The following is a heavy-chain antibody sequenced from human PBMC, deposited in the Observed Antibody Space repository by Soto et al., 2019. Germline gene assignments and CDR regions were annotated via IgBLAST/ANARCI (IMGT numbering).Heavy chain of an antibody. D-gene: IGHD2-2*01. CDR3: VRYCSTTKCPFDY. CDR2: IYYSGNT. CDR1: GGSISSGGSY. V-gene: IGHV4-30-4*01. Sequence: SETLSLTCTVSGGSISSGGSYWGWIRQPPGKGLEWIGYIYYSGNTYFNPSLKSRVTLSVDTSKNQFSLNLSSVTAADTAVYYCVRYCSTTKCPFDYWGQGTLVTVS. J-gene: IGHJ4*02.